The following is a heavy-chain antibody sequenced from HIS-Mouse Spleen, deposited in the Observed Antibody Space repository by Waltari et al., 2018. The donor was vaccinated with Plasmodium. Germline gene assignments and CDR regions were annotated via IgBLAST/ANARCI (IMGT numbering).Heavy chain of an antibody. CDR2: IYWEDDK. CDR3: AHSSHHYYFDY. CDR1: GFSLSTSGVG. V-gene: IGHV2-5*02. J-gene: IGHJ4*02. Sequence: QITLKESGPTLVKPTQTLTLTCTLPGFSLSTSGVGVGWIRPPPGKALVRLALIYWEDDKRYSPSLKSRLTSTKGTSKNQGVLTMTNMDPVDTATYCCAHSSHHYYFDYWGQGTLVTVSS.